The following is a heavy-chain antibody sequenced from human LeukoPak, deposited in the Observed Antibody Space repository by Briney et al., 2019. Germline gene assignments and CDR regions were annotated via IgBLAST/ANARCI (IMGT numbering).Heavy chain of an antibody. CDR2: INPNSAGT. CDR1: GYTFTGYY. J-gene: IGHJ4*02. V-gene: IGHV1-2*02. Sequence: ASVKVSCKASGYTFTGYYMHWVRQAPGQGLEWRGWINPNSAGTKYAQKFQGRVTMTRDTSISTAYMELSSLRSDDTAVYYCARSSVATSGGSFEYWGQGTQVSVSS. CDR3: ARSSVATSGGSFEY. D-gene: IGHD6-13*01.